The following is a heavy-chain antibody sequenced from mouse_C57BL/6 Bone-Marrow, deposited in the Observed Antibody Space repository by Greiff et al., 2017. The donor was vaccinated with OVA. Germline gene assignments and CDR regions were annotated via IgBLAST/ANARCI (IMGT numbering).Heavy chain of an antibody. V-gene: IGHV1-26*01. J-gene: IGHJ3*01. CDR1: GYTFTDYY. CDR3: APFTYDNEGFAY. D-gene: IGHD2-4*01. CDR2: INPNNGGT. Sequence: EVQLQQSGPELVKPGASVKISCKASGYTFTDYYMNWVKQSHGKSLEWIGDINPNNGGTSYNQKFKGKATLTVDKSSSTAYMELRSLTSEDSAVFVCAPFTYDNEGFAYWGQGTLVTVSA.